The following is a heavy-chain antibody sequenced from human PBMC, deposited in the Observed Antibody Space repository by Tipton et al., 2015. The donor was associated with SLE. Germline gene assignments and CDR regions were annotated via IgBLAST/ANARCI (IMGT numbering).Heavy chain of an antibody. CDR3: ARVAVAGWMNY. Sequence: TLSLTCTVSGGSISSGGYYWSWIRQHPGKGLEWIGYIYYSGSTNYNPSLKSRVTMSVDTSKNQFSLKLSSVTAADTAVYYCARVAVAGWMNYWGQGTLVTVSS. V-gene: IGHV4-31*03. CDR1: GGSISSGGYY. CDR2: IYYSGST. D-gene: IGHD6-19*01. J-gene: IGHJ4*02.